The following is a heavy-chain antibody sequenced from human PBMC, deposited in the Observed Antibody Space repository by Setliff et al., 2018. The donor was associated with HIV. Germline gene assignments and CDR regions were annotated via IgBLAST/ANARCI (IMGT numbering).Heavy chain of an antibody. CDR1: GGSIRSGIYY. J-gene: IGHJ3*01. CDR2: IYTNGYT. CDR3: ARAPPGIQNDAFDV. Sequence: PSETLSLTCTVSGGSIRSGIYYWTWIRQPAGKGPEWIGHIYTNGYTNYNPSLKRRVTISVDTSRDQFSLQLTSVTAADTAVYYCARAPPGIQNDAFDVWGQGTMVTVSS. V-gene: IGHV4-61*09.